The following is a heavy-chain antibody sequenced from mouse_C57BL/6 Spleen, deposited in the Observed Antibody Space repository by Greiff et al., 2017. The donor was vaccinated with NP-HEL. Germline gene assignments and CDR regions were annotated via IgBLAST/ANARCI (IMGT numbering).Heavy chain of an antibody. V-gene: IGHV1-69*01. CDR3: ARGGRNYAMDY. Sequence: QVQLQQPGAELVMPGASVKLSCKASGYTFTSYWMHWVKQRPGQGLEWIGEIDPSDSYTNYNQKFKGKSTLTVDKSYSTAYMQLSRLTSEDSAVYYCARGGRNYAMDYWGQGTSVTVSS. J-gene: IGHJ4*01. CDR2: IDPSDSYT. CDR1: GYTFTSYW.